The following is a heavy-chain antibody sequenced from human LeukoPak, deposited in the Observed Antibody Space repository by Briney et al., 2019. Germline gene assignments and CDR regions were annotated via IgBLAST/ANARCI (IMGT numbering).Heavy chain of an antibody. CDR3: ARGGMYCSSTSRYSPHEGNPFDY. CDR1: GYTFTGYY. V-gene: IGHV1-2*02. D-gene: IGHD2-2*02. J-gene: IGHJ4*02. Sequence: GASVKVSCKASGYTFTGYYMHWVRQAPGQGLEWMGWINPNSGGTNYAQRFQGRVTMTRDTSISTAYMELSRLRSDDTAVYYCARGGMYCSSTSRYSPHEGNPFDYWGQGTLVTVSS. CDR2: INPNSGGT.